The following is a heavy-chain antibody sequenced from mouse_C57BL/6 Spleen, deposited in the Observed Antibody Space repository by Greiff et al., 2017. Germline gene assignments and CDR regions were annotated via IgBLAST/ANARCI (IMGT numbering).Heavy chain of an antibody. CDR3: TVWVPYYAMDY. V-gene: IGHV6-3*01. CDR1: GFTFSNYW. Sequence: EVKVEESGGGLVQPGGSMKLSCVASGFTFSNYWMNWVRQSPEKGLEWVAQIRLKSDNYATHYAESVKGRFTISRDDSKSSVYLQLNNLRAEDTGSYYCTVWVPYYAMDYWGQGTSVTVSS. CDR2: IRLKSDNYAT. D-gene: IGHD4-1*01. J-gene: IGHJ4*01.